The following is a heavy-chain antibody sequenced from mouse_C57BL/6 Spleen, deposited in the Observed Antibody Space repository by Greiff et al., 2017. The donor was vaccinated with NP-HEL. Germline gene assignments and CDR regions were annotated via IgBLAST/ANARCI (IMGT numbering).Heavy chain of an antibody. J-gene: IGHJ4*01. CDR1: GYTFTDYY. V-gene: IGHV1-26*01. Sequence: EVQLQQSGPELVKPGASVKISCKASGYTFTDYYMNWVKQSHGKSLEWIGDINPNNGGTSYNQKFKGKATLTVDKSSSTAYMELRSLTSEDSAVYYCASGGLQGYYAMDYWGQGTSVTVSS. CDR2: INPNNGGT. D-gene: IGHD2-4*01. CDR3: ASGGLQGYYAMDY.